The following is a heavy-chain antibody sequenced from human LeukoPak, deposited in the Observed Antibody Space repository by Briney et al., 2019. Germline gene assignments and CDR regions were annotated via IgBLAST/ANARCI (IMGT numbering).Heavy chain of an antibody. J-gene: IGHJ4*02. CDR2: INPSGGST. CDR1: GYTFTSYY. V-gene: IGHV1-46*01. CDR3: ARSAGGREFDY. Sequence: ASVKVSCKASGYTFTSYYMHWVRQAPGQGLEWMGIINPSGGSTSYAQKFQGRVTMTGDTSTSTVYMELSSLRSEDTAVYYCARSAGGREFDYWGQGTLVTVSS. D-gene: IGHD3-16*01.